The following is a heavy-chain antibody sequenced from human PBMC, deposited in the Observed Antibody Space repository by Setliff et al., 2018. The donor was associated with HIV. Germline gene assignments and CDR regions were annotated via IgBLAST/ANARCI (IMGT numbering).Heavy chain of an antibody. D-gene: IGHD4-17*01. CDR1: GGSFSNYY. V-gene: IGHV4-34*12. Sequence: PSETLSLTCTVYGGSFSNYYTNWIRQPPGKGLKWIGELLPSGTTRSNPSLQSRVTISLDTSNNQFSLKLTSVTAADTAMYYCASFFVTTVTNQDYWGQGTPVTAPQ. CDR3: ASFFVTTVTNQDY. J-gene: IGHJ4*02. CDR2: LLPSGTT.